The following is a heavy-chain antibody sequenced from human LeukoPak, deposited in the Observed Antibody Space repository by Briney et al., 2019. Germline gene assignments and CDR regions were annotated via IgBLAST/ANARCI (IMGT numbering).Heavy chain of an antibody. CDR1: GFTFGSYA. J-gene: IGHJ3*02. Sequence: GGSLRLSCAASGFTFGSYAMSWVRQAPGKGLEWVSAISGSGGSTYYADSVKGRFTISRDNSKNTLYLQMNSLRAEDTAVYYCANNIVPAAYHDAFDIWGQGTMVTVSS. D-gene: IGHD2-2*01. CDR2: ISGSGGST. CDR3: ANNIVPAAYHDAFDI. V-gene: IGHV3-23*01.